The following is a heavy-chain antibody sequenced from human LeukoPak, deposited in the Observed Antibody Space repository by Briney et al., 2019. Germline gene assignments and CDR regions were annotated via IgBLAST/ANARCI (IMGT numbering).Heavy chain of an antibody. CDR3: ARGHCSGGSCYFLGFDY. D-gene: IGHD2-15*01. V-gene: IGHV4-59*01. CDR2: IYYSGST. J-gene: IGHJ4*02. CDR1: GGSISSYY. Sequence: PSETLSLTCTVSGGSISSYYWSWIRQPPGKGLEWIGYIYYSGSTNYNPSLKSRVTISVDTSKNQFSLKLSSVTAADTAVYYCARGHCSGGSCYFLGFDYWGQGTLVTVSS.